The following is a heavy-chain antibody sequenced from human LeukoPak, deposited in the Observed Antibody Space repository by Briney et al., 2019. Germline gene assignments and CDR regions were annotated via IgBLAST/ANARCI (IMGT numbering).Heavy chain of an antibody. Sequence: GRSLRLSCAASGFTFSSYAMHWVRQAPGKGLEWVAVISYDGSNKYYADSVKGRFTISRDNSKNTLYLQMNSLRAEDTAVYYCAKDRSGSYLLGYWGQGTLVTVSS. D-gene: IGHD1-26*01. V-gene: IGHV3-30-3*01. J-gene: IGHJ4*02. CDR2: ISYDGSNK. CDR3: AKDRSGSYLLGY. CDR1: GFTFSSYA.